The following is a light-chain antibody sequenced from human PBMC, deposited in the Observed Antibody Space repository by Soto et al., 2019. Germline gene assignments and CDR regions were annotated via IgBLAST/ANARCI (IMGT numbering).Light chain of an antibody. CDR1: QSIIGW. J-gene: IGKJ1*01. CDR2: DAS. V-gene: IGKV1-5*01. Sequence: DIQMTQSPSTLSASVGDRVTITCRASQSIIGWLAWYKQKPGKAPNLLIWDASYLEGGVPPRFSGSGSGTEFTLTITSLQPDDSATYSCQQYNGYPWTFGQGTKVEI. CDR3: QQYNGYPWT.